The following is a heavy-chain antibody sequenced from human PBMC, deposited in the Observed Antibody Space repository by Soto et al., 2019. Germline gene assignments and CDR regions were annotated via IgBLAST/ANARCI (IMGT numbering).Heavy chain of an antibody. CDR2: IWYDGSNK. CDR1: GFTFSSYG. CDR3: ARDPLRSSTSCSWFDP. D-gene: IGHD2-2*01. Sequence: AGGSLRLSCAASGFTFSSYGMHWVRQAPGKGLEWVAVIWYDGSNKYYADSAKGRFTISRDNSKNTLYLQMNSLRAEDTAVYYCARDPLRSSTSCSWFDPWGQGTLVTVSS. J-gene: IGHJ5*02. V-gene: IGHV3-33*01.